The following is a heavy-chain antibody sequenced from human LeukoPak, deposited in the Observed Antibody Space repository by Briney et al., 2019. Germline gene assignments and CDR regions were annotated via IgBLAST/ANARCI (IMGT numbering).Heavy chain of an antibody. CDR3: ARNLPYYSGSGPLDY. V-gene: IGHV3-11*01. CDR1: GFTFSDYY. J-gene: IGHJ4*02. CDR2: INNGGSTI. D-gene: IGHD3-10*01. Sequence: GGSLRLSCAASGFTFSDYYMSWIRQAPGKGLEWVSYINNGGSTIDYADSVKGRFTMSRDNAKNSLYLQMNNLRAEDTAVYYCARNLPYYSGSGPLDYWGQGSLVTVPS.